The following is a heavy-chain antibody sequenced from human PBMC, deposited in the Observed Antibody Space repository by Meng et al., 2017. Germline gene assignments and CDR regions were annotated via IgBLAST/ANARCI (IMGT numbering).Heavy chain of an antibody. Sequence: EGELVESGGGLVQPGGSLRLPCAASGFTVSSYAMSWVRQSPGKGLEWVSAISGSGGSTYYADSVKGRFTISRDNSKNTLYLQMNSLRAEDTAVYYCAREQWLQSEGFDYWGQGTLVTVSS. CDR2: ISGSGGST. V-gene: IGHV3-23*04. D-gene: IGHD5-24*01. J-gene: IGHJ4*02. CDR3: AREQWLQSEGFDY. CDR1: GFTVSSYA.